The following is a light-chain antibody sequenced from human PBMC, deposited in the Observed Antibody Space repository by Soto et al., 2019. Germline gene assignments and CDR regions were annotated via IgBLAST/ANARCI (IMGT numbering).Light chain of an antibody. J-gene: IGKJ1*01. CDR1: QTISSW. CDR2: AAS. V-gene: IGKV1-39*01. Sequence: DIQMAQSPSTLSVSVGDRVTITCRASQTISSWVAWYQQKPGKAPKLLIFAASSLQSGVPSRFSGSRSGPDFTLTISSLQPEDFATYYCQQSYSSPPTFGQGTKVDIK. CDR3: QQSYSSPPT.